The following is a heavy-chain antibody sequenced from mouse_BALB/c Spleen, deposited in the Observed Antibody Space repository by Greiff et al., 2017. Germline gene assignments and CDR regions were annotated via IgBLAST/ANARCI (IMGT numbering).Heavy chain of an antibody. J-gene: IGHJ1*01. CDR3: ITVVASRYFDV. V-gene: IGHV5-6-4*01. CDR2: ISSGGSYT. Sequence: EVNVVESGGGLVKPGGSLKLSCAASGFTFSSYTMSWVRQTPEKRLEWVATISSGGSYTYYPDSVKGRFTISRDNAKNTLYLQMSSLKSEDTAMYYCITVVASRYFDVWGAGTTVTVSS. D-gene: IGHD1-1*01. CDR1: GFTFSSYT.